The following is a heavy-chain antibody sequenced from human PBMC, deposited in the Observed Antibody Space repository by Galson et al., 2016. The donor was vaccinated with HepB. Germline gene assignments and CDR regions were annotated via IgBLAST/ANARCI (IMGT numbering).Heavy chain of an antibody. V-gene: IGHV3-48*01. J-gene: IGHJ4*02. D-gene: IGHD1-14*01. Sequence: SLRLSCAASGFTFSSYSLNWVRQAPGKGLEWVSYISSGSPSIYYADSVEGRFTISRDNAKNSLYLQMNSLRAGDTALYYCAKGVNQQHPYYFDSWGQGILVTVSS. CDR1: GFTFSSYS. CDR3: AKGVNQQHPYYFDS. CDR2: ISSGSPSI.